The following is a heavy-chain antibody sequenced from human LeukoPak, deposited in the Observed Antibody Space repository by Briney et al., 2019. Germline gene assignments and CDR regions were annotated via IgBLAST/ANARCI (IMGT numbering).Heavy chain of an antibody. J-gene: IGHJ6*03. CDR2: IRYDGSNK. V-gene: IGHV3-30*02. CDR3: ARDPYSGNYGTYYYYYMDV. D-gene: IGHD1-26*01. CDR1: GFTFSSYG. Sequence: GGSLRLSCAASGFTFSSYGMHWVRQAPGKGLEWVAFIRYDGSNKYYADSVKGRFTISRDNSKNTLYLQMNSLGPEDTAVYYCARDPYSGNYGTYYYYYMDVWGKGTTVTISS.